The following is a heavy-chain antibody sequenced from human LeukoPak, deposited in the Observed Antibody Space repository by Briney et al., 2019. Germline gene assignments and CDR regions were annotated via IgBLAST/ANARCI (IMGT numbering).Heavy chain of an antibody. V-gene: IGHV3-23*01. J-gene: IGHJ4*02. D-gene: IGHD1-26*01. CDR1: GFTVSSNY. CDR3: AKDPYSGSPRGFDY. CDR2: ISPSGGST. Sequence: GGSLRLSCAASGFTVSSNYMSWVRQAPGEGLEWVSTISPSGGSTVYADSVKGRFTSVRDNSTNTLDLQRTNLRDYDTAVYYCAKDPYSGSPRGFDYWGQGTLVAASS.